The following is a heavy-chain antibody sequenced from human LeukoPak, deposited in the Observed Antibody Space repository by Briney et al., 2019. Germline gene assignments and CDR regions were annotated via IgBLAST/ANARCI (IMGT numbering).Heavy chain of an antibody. CDR2: IIPILGIA. CDR3: ARAPPPYSSSDY. D-gene: IGHD6-6*01. Sequence: SVKVSCKASGGTSSSYAVSWVRQAPGQGLEWMGRIIPILGIANYAQKFQGRVTITADKSTSTAYMELSSLRSEDTAVYYCARAPPPYSSSDYWGQGTLVTVSS. CDR1: GGTSSSYA. V-gene: IGHV1-69*04. J-gene: IGHJ4*02.